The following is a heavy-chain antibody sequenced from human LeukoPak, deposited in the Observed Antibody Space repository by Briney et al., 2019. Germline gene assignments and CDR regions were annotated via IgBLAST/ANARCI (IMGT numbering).Heavy chain of an antibody. CDR3: ARDIGIVGAADYFDY. J-gene: IGHJ4*02. Sequence: PGGSLRLSCAASGFTFSDYYMSWIRQAPGKGLEWVSYISSSGDTIYYADSVRGRFTISRDNAKNSLYLQMNSLRAEDTAVYYCARDIGIVGAADYFDYWGQGTLVTVSS. CDR1: GFTFSDYY. D-gene: IGHD1-26*01. CDR2: ISSSGDTI. V-gene: IGHV3-11*04.